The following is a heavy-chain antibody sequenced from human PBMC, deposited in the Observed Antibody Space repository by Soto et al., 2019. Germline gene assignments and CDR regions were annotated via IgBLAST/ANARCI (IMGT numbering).Heavy chain of an antibody. V-gene: IGHV1-46*01. J-gene: IGHJ6*02. CDR2: INPSGGTP. CDR1: GYTLSDYY. Sequence: ASVKVSCKASGYTLSDYYMHWVRQAPGQGLEWMGIINPSGGTPTYAPKFQGRVSVTRDTSASTAYMELSSLRSEDTAVYYCARDTAPSDVWGQGTTVTVSS. CDR3: ARDTAPSDV. D-gene: IGHD4-17*01.